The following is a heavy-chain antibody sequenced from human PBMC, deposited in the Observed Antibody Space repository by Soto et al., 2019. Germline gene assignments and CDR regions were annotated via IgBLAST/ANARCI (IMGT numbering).Heavy chain of an antibody. CDR1: GGTFSSYT. CDR2: IIPILGIA. Sequence: QVQLVQSGAEVKKPGSSVKVSCKASGGTFSSYTISWVRQAPGQGLEWMGRIIPILGIANYAQKFQGRVTITAHNSTSTAYMELSSLRSEDTAVYYCAREEYYYGSGAFFDYWGQGTLVTVSS. CDR3: AREEYYYGSGAFFDY. J-gene: IGHJ4*02. V-gene: IGHV1-69*08. D-gene: IGHD3-10*01.